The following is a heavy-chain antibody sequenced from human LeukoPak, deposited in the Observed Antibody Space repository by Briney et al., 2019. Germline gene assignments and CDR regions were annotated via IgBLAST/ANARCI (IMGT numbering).Heavy chain of an antibody. V-gene: IGHV4-59*01. Sequence: SETLSLTCTVSGGSISSYYWSWIRQPPGKGLEWIGYIYYSGSTNYNPSLKSRVTISVDTSKNQFSLKLSSVTAADTAVYYCARVRATPGTFYFDLWGQGILVTVSS. J-gene: IGHJ4*02. CDR2: IYYSGST. CDR1: GGSISSYY. D-gene: IGHD6-13*01. CDR3: ARVRATPGTFYFDL.